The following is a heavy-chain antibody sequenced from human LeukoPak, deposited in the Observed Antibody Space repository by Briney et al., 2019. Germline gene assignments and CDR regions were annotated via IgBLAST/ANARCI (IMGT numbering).Heavy chain of an antibody. CDR2: IYHSGST. CDR1: GGSISSSNW. D-gene: IGHD1-26*01. V-gene: IGHV4-4*02. J-gene: IGHJ4*02. Sequence: PSETLSLTCAVSGGSISSSNWWSWVRQPPGKGLEWIGEIYHSGSTNYNPSLKSRVTISVDKSKNQFSLKLSSVTAADTAVYYCATDLRGSYYWFDYWGQGTLVTVSS. CDR3: ATDLRGSYYWFDY.